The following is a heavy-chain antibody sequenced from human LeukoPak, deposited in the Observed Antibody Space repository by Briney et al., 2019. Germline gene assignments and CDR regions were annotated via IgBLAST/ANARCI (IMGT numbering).Heavy chain of an antibody. Sequence: GGSLRLSCAASGFTFSSYAVSWVRQAPGKGLEWVSAISGSGSSTYYADSVKGRFTISRDNSKNTLYLQMNSLRAEDTALYYCAKVTNGGFDPWGQGTLVTVSS. J-gene: IGHJ5*02. CDR3: AKVTNGGFDP. V-gene: IGHV3-23*01. CDR1: GFTFSSYA. D-gene: IGHD1-1*01. CDR2: ISGSGSST.